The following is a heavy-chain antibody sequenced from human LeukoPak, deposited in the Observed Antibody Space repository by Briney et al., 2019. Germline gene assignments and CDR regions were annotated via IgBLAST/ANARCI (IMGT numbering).Heavy chain of an antibody. CDR1: GDSISSYY. V-gene: IGHV4-59*01. J-gene: IGHJ5*02. Sequence: TSETLSLTCTVSGDSISSYYWSWIRQPPGKGLEWIGYIYYSGSTNYNPSLKSRVSISVDTSKNQFSLKLSSVTAADRAVYYCARASSIVGATGGGFDPWGQGTLVTVSS. D-gene: IGHD1-26*01. CDR3: ARASSIVGATGGGFDP. CDR2: IYYSGST.